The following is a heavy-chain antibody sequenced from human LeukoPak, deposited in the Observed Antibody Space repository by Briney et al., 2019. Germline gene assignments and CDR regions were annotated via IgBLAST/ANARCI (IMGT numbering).Heavy chain of an antibody. Sequence: SETLSLTCIVSGGSISRYSWNWIRQSPGKGLEWIGRIYTSGSTNYNPSPKSRVTISVDTSKNQFSLKLSSVTAADTAVYYCARENIVGAPSFDYWGQGTLVTVSS. J-gene: IGHJ4*02. CDR2: IYTSGST. V-gene: IGHV4-4*08. D-gene: IGHD1-26*01. CDR3: ARENIVGAPSFDY. CDR1: GGSISRYS.